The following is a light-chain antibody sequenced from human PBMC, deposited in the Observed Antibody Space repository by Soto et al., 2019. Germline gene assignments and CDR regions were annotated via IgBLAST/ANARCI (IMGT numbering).Light chain of an antibody. Sequence: QSALTQPASVSGSPGHSITISCTGTSSDVGSYNLVSWYQQHPGKAPKLMIYEVSKRPSGVSNRFSGSKSGNTASLTISGLEAEDEAEDYCCSYAGTSSYGFGTGTTVTVL. J-gene: IGLJ1*01. V-gene: IGLV2-23*02. CDR3: CSYAGTSSYG. CDR2: EVS. CDR1: SSDVGSYNL.